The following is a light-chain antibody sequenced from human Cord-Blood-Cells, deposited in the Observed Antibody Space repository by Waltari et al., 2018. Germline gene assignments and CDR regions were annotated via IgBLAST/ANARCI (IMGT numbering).Light chain of an antibody. J-gene: IGKJ5*01. CDR1: QDISNY. Sequence: IQLTQSPSSLSATAGDTVTTTCQASQDISNYLNWYQQKPGKAPKLLIYEASNLETGVPSRFSGSGSGTDFTFTISSLQPEDIATYYCQQYDNLLITFGQGTRLEIK. CDR2: EAS. CDR3: QQYDNLLIT. V-gene: IGKV1-33*01.